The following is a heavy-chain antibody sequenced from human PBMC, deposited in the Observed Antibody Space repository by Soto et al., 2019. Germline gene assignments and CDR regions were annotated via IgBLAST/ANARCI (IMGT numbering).Heavy chain of an antibody. V-gene: IGHV3-48*03. D-gene: IGHD6-19*01. CDR2: ISSSGSTK. Sequence: PGGSLRLSCAASGFTFSSDDMNWVRQAPGKGLEWVSYISSSGSTKYYADSVKGRFTISRDNAKDSLYLQMNSLRAEDTAVYYCARDRRLLYCSGWWRNLFDPWGQGTLVTVSS. CDR3: ARDRRLLYCSGWWRNLFDP. CDR1: GFTFSSDD. J-gene: IGHJ5*02.